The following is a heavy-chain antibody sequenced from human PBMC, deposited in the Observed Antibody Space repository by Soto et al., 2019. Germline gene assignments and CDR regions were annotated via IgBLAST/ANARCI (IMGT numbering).Heavy chain of an antibody. CDR3: GREPAVDALDI. D-gene: IGHD2-15*01. V-gene: IGHV3-30*04. J-gene: IGHJ3*02. CDR1: GFTFSYFA. Sequence: QAQLMESGGAVVQPGRSLRLSCAASGFTFSYFAIHWVRQAPGKGLEWVSSISSDGGNVYYSDAVRGRFTISRDNSKNTLYLQMNSLRREDTAVYYCGREPAVDALDIWGHGTSVTVSP. CDR2: ISSDGGNV.